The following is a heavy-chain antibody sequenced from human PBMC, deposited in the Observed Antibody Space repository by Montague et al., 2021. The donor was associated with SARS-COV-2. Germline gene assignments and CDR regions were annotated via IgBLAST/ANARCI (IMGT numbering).Heavy chain of an antibody. Sequence: SETLSLTCTVSGGSISSSNYYWGWIRQPPGKGLEWIGSIYYSGSTYYNPSLKSRVTISVDTSKNQFSLKLSSVTAADTAVYYCARPPGGLLWFGEFDYWGQGTLVTVSS. D-gene: IGHD3-10*01. CDR3: ARPPGGLLWFGEFDY. J-gene: IGHJ4*02. CDR2: IYYSGST. CDR1: GGSISSSNYY. V-gene: IGHV4-39*01.